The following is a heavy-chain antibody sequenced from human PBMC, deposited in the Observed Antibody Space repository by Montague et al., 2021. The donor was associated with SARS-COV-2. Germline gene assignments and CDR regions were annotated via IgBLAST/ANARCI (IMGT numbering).Heavy chain of an antibody. Sequence: SETLSLTCAVYGGSFSGYYWSWIRQPPGKGLEWIGEINHSGSTNXNPSLMSRVTTSVDTSKNQFSLKLSSVTAADTAVYYCARARQDVVVPALGIGAYYYYYYMDVWGKGTTVTVSS. V-gene: IGHV4-34*01. CDR1: GGSFSGYY. CDR2: INHSGST. CDR3: ARARQDVVVPALGIGAYYYYYYMDV. D-gene: IGHD2-2*01. J-gene: IGHJ6*03.